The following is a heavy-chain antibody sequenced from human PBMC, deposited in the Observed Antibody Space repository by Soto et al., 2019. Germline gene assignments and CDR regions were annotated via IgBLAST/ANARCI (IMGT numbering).Heavy chain of an antibody. CDR1: GGSISSYY. J-gene: IGHJ4*02. CDR3: ARITYGSGSYFEFDY. D-gene: IGHD3-10*01. Sequence: SETPSLTCTVSGGSISSYYWSWIRQPPGKGLGWIGYIYYSGSTNYNPSLKSRVTISVDTSKNQFSLKLSSVTAADTAVYYCARITYGSGSYFEFDYWGQGTLVTVSS. V-gene: IGHV4-59*01. CDR2: IYYSGST.